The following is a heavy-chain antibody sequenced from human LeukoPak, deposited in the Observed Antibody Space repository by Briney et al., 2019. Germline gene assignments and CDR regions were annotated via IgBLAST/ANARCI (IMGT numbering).Heavy chain of an antibody. CDR1: GFTFTGYY. V-gene: IGHV1-2*04. D-gene: IGHD1-26*01. CDR2: INPNSGGT. J-gene: IGHJ6*02. Sequence: ASVTVSCKASGFTFTGYYMHWVRQAPGQGLEWMGWINPNSGGTNYAQKFQGWVTMTRDTSISTAYMELSRLRSDDTAVYYCARGDSGSYFYYYYGMDVWGQGTTVTVSS. CDR3: ARGDSGSYFYYYYGMDV.